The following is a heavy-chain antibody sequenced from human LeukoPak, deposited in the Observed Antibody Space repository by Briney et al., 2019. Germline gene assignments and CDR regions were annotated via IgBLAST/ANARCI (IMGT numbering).Heavy chain of an antibody. CDR3: ARKTGAAAATGGYYFDY. CDR2: INHSGST. CDR1: GGSFSGYY. D-gene: IGHD6-13*01. V-gene: IGHV4-34*01. J-gene: IGHJ4*02. Sequence: SETLSLTCAVYGGSFSGYYWSWIRQPPGKGLEWIGEINHSGSTNYNPSLKSRVTISVDTSKNQFSLKLSSVTAADTAVYYCARKTGAAAATGGYYFDYWGQGTLVTVSS.